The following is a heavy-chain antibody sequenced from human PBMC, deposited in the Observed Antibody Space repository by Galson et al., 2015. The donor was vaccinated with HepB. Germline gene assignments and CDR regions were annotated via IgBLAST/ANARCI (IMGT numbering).Heavy chain of an antibody. J-gene: IGHJ4*02. CDR1: GFTVSSNY. CDR2: IYSGGST. V-gene: IGHV3-66*02. Sequence: SLRLSCAASGFTVSSNYMSWVRQAPGKGLEWVSVIYSGGSTYYADSVKGRFTISRDNSKNTLYLQMNSLRAEDTAVYYCARYYYDSSGYYFFDYWGQGTLVTVSS. D-gene: IGHD3-22*01. CDR3: ARYYYDSSGYYFFDY.